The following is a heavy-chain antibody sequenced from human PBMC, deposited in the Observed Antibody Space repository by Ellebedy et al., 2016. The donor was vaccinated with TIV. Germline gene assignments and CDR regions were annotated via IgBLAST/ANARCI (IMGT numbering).Heavy chain of an antibody. CDR2: IIPIFGTA. Sequence: SVKVSXXASGGTFSGYAISWVRQAPEQGLEWMGGIIPIFGTANYAQKFQGRVTITADESTSTAYMELSSLRSEDTAVYYCARVNVQWYYYGMDVWGQGTTVTVSS. CDR1: GGTFSGYA. CDR3: ARVNVQWYYYGMDV. V-gene: IGHV1-69*13. D-gene: IGHD1-26*01. J-gene: IGHJ6*02.